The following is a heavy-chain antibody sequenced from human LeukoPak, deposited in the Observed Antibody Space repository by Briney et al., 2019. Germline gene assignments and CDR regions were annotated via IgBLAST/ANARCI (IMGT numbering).Heavy chain of an antibody. V-gene: IGHV3-48*04. CDR1: GFTFSTYA. Sequence: SGGSLRLSCAASGFTFSTYAMSWVRQAPGKGLEWISYISSSGGTIYYADSVKGRFTISRDNTDNSLFLQMSSLRAEDTAVYYCARERRQWQPFDIWGQGTMVTVSS. J-gene: IGHJ3*02. CDR2: ISSSGGTI. D-gene: IGHD6-19*01. CDR3: ARERRQWQPFDI.